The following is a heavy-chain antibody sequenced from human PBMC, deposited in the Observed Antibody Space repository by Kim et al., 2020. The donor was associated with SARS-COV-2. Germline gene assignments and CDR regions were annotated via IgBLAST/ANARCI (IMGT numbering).Heavy chain of an antibody. CDR2: IRPRGGAA. Sequence: GGSLRLSCAVSGFRFSDYSMSWVRQAPGKGLEWVPLIRPRGGAASYADSIQGRFTVSRDDSMNTLYVQMSGLRAEDTAVYYCAKEYDSVPLYHYSIWGQGILVSVST. CDR1: GFRFSDYS. J-gene: IGHJ4*02. CDR3: AKEYDSVPLYHYSI. D-gene: IGHD3-22*01. V-gene: IGHV3-23*01.